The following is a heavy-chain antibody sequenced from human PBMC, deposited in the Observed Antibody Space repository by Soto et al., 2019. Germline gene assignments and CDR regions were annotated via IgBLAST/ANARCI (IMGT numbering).Heavy chain of an antibody. V-gene: IGHV3-64D*06. CDR2: IRSDGSST. J-gene: IGHJ4*02. Sequence: GGSLRLSCSASGFTFSSYAMHWVRQAPGKGLEYVSAIRSDGSSTYYADSVKGRFTISRDNSKNTLYLQMSSLRAEDTAVYYCVRNYYDSSGDYGISDYWGQGTLVTASS. CDR3: VRNYYDSSGDYGISDY. CDR1: GFTFSSYA. D-gene: IGHD3-22*01.